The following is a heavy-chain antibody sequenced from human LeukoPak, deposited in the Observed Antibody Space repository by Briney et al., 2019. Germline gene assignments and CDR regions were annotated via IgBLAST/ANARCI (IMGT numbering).Heavy chain of an antibody. V-gene: IGHV3-30*02. J-gene: IGHJ4*02. D-gene: IGHD2-15*01. CDR3: AKDARVIVVVVDGDNFDY. CDR2: IRYDGSNK. Sequence: PGGSLRLSCAASGFTFSSYEMNWVRQAPGKGLEWVAFIRYDGSNKYYADSVKGRFTISRDNSKNTLYLQMNGLRAEDTAVYYCAKDARVIVVVVDGDNFDYWGQGTLVTVSS. CDR1: GFTFSSYE.